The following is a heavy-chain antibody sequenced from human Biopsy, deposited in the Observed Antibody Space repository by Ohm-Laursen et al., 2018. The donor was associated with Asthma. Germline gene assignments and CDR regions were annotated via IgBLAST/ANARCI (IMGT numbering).Heavy chain of an antibody. V-gene: IGHV1-69*01. CDR1: GGTFSNFA. J-gene: IGHJ6*02. CDR3: ARCQVGYSSGWSLLLKKIYYSGMDV. D-gene: IGHD6-19*01. CDR2: IMTVFGTT. Sequence: SVKVSCKSPGGTFSNFAISWVRQAPGQGLEWLGGIMTVFGTTNYAQKFQGRVTITADESTSTAYMEVTSLRSEDTAIYYCARCQVGYSSGWSLLLKKIYYSGMDVWGQGTAVPVSS.